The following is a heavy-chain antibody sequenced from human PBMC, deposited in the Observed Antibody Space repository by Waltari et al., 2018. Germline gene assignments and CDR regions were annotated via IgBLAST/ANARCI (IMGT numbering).Heavy chain of an antibody. D-gene: IGHD3-10*01. J-gene: IGHJ4*02. Sequence: QVQLQESGPGLVKPSETLSLTCAVSGYSISSGYYWGWIRQPPGKGLEWIGSIYHSGSTYYNPSLKSRVTISVDTSKNQFSLKLSSVTAADTAVYYCARLGLIQTYYGHFRYFDYWGQGTLVTVSS. V-gene: IGHV4-38-2*01. CDR1: GYSISSGYY. CDR3: ARLGLIQTYYGHFRYFDY. CDR2: IYHSGST.